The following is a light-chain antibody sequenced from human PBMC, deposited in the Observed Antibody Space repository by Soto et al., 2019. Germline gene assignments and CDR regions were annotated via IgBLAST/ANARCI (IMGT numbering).Light chain of an antibody. J-gene: IGLJ1*01. CDR2: DDT. V-gene: IGLV1-51*01. Sequence: QSVLAQPPSVSAAPGQRVTVSCSTTTSNLGNNYISWYQHLPGAAPRLLIYDDTERPSGIPDRFSGSRSATSATLGIAGLQTGDEADYFCGAWDPSLSAYLFGTGTKV. CDR1: TSNLGNNY. CDR3: GAWDPSLSAYL.